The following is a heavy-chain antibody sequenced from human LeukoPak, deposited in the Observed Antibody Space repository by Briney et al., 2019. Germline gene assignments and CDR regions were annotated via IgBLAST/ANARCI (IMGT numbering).Heavy chain of an antibody. CDR2: ISAYNGNT. CDR1: GYTFTSYG. Sequence: GASVKVSCKASGYTFTSYGISWVRQAPGQGLEWMGWISAYNGNTNYAQKLQGRVTMTTDTSTSTAYMELRSLRSDDTAVYYCARDRATPYGDYYYGMDVWGQGTTVTVSS. D-gene: IGHD4-17*01. J-gene: IGHJ6*02. CDR3: ARDRATPYGDYYYGMDV. V-gene: IGHV1-18*01.